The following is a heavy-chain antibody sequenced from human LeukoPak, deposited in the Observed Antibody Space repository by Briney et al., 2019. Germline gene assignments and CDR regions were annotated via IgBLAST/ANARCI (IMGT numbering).Heavy chain of an antibody. CDR2: IYYSGST. D-gene: IGHD1-26*01. V-gene: IGHV4-59*01. CDR1: GGSISNYY. J-gene: IGHJ2*01. Sequence: PSETLSLTCTVSGGSISNYYWSWIRQPPGKGLEWIGYIYYSGSTKYNPSLKSRVTISVDTSKNQFSLRLSSVTAADTAVYYCARPTLSSGSPEDWYFDLWGRGTLVTVSS. CDR3: ARPTLSSGSPEDWYFDL.